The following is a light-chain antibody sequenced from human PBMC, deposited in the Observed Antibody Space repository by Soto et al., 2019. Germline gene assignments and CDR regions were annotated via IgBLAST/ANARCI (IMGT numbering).Light chain of an antibody. CDR3: QQRSNWPRPIT. CDR1: QSVRSN. CDR2: YAS. V-gene: IGKV3-11*01. J-gene: IGKJ5*01. Sequence: EIVMTQSPATLSVSPGEGASLSCRASQSVRSNLAWYQQKPGQAPRLLIYYASTRAAGIPDRFSGSGSGTDFTLTISSLEPEDFAVHYCQQRSNWPRPITFGQGTRLEIK.